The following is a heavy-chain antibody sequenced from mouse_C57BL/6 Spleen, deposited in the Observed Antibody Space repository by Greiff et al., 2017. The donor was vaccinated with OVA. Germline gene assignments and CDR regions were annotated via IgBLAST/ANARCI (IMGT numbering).Heavy chain of an antibody. CDR2: INPGSGGT. Sequence: VQLQQSGAELVRPGTSVKVSCKASGYAFTNYLIEWVKQRPGQGLEWIGVINPGSGGTNYNEKFKGKATLTADKSSSTAYMQLSSLTSEDSAVYFCARSYDYSAWFAYWGQGTLVTVSA. D-gene: IGHD2-4*01. V-gene: IGHV1-54*01. CDR3: ARSYDYSAWFAY. CDR1: GYAFTNYL. J-gene: IGHJ3*01.